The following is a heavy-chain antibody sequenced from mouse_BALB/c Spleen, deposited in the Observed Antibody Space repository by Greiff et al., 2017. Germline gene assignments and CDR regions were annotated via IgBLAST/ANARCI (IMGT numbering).Heavy chain of an antibody. CDR2: IDPYYGGT. Sequence: EVQLQQSGPELVKPGASVKLSCKASGYSFTGYYMNWVKQSTGKSLEWIGNIDPYYGGTSYNQKFKGKATLTVDKSSSTAYMQLKSLTSEDSAFYYCARGDYDNSYGAYWGQGTLVTVSA. CDR1: GYSFTGYY. J-gene: IGHJ3*01. CDR3: ARGDYDNSYGAY. V-gene: IGHV1-42*01. D-gene: IGHD1-1*01.